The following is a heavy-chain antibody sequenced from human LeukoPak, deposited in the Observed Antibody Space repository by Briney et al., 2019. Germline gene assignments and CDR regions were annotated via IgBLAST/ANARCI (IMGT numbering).Heavy chain of an antibody. D-gene: IGHD1-26*01. J-gene: IGHJ5*02. CDR3: AKDIELFMS. V-gene: IGHV3-23*01. CDR1: GFTFSTDV. Sequence: PGGSLRLSCAASGFTFSTDVMAWVRQAPGKGLEWVSGLSHGGTRTFYAASVKGRFTISRDDSNSTLFLQMDNLRVEDTATYYCAKDIELFMSWGQGTLVIVSS. CDR2: LSHGGTRT.